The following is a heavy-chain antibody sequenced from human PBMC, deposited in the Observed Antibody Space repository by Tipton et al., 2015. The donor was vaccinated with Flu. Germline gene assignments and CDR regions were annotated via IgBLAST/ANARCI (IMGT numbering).Heavy chain of an antibody. CDR3: ARAIAAATIDY. CDR1: GGSISSYY. Sequence: TLSLTCTVSGGSISSYYWSWIRQPPGKGLEWIGYIYYSGSTNYNPSLKSRVTISVDTSKNQFSLKLSSVTAADTAVYYCARAIAAATIDYWGQGTLVTVSS. V-gene: IGHV4-59*01. J-gene: IGHJ4*02. D-gene: IGHD6-13*01. CDR2: IYYSGST.